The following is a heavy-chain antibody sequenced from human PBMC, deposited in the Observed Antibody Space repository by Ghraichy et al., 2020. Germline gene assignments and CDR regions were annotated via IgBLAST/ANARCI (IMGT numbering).Heavy chain of an antibody. CDR3: ARGQDFDYWTGPYTGSFSI. CDR1: GDSINTGAYY. J-gene: IGHJ3*02. Sequence: LSLTCSVSGDSINTGAYYWSWIRQAPGKGLEWIGYIYASGSSYSNPSLERRLALSVDTSTNRFSLKLRSVTAADTAIYFCARGQDFDYWTGPYTGSFSIWGRGTMVTLSS. D-gene: IGHD3/OR15-3a*01. CDR2: IYASGSS. V-gene: IGHV4-30-4*01.